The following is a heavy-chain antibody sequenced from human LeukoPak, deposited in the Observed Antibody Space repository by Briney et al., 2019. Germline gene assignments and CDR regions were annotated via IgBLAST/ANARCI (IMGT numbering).Heavy chain of an antibody. D-gene: IGHD5-24*01. J-gene: IGHJ4*02. CDR2: INPNSGGT. CDR3: ARDKSRDGYNPYDY. Sequence: ASVKVPCKASGYTFTSYGISWVRQAPGQGLEWMGWINPNSGGTNYAQKFQGRVTMTRDTSISTAYMELSRLRSDDTAVYYCARDKSRDGYNPYDYWGQGTLVTVSS. V-gene: IGHV1-2*02. CDR1: GYTFTSYG.